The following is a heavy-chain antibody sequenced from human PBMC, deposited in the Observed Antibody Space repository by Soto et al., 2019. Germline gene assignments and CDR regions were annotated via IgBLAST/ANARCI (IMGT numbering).Heavy chain of an antibody. CDR3: ARPPYPGCINAVCYPLDY. J-gene: IGHJ4*02. Sequence: QVQLVQSGAEVKKPGASVKISCKASGYXXXXXXXXXXXXXXXXXXXXXXXINPSGGSTNYAQKLQGRVAMTRDTSTSTVYMELNSLRSEDTAVYYCARPPYPGCINAVCYPLDYWGQGTLVTVSS. V-gene: IGHV1-46*01. CDR2: INPSGGST. CDR1: GYXXXXXX. D-gene: IGHD2-8*01.